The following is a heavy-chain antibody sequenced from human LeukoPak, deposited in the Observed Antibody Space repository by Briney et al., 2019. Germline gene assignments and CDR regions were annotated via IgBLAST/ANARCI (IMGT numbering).Heavy chain of an antibody. CDR3: ITVYYSVTY. Sequence: PGGSLRLSCGASGFTFTNAWVDWVRQAPGKGLEWVGRIKSIPSSGTTDYGAPVKGRFIISRDDSKNTLYLQMNSLKTEDTAVYYCITVYYSVTYWGRGTLVTVSS. CDR1: GFTFTNAW. D-gene: IGHD1-26*01. CDR2: IKSIPSSGTT. J-gene: IGHJ4*02. V-gene: IGHV3-15*01.